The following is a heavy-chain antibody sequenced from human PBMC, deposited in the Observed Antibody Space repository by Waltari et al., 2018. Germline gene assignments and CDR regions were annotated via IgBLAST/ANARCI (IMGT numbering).Heavy chain of an antibody. J-gene: IGHJ4*02. D-gene: IGHD3-10*01. Sequence: DVPLAESGGGLVQHGGSLRLSCTAAGFTVRNYAMNGVRQEPGKGLEWVSGINGNGDNRNYADSVKYRFTISRDNSKNTLSLQMNSLRGEDTAVYFCAKDARSPGRPLDYWGQGTLVTVSS. CDR3: AKDARSPGRPLDY. CDR1: GFTVRNYA. V-gene: IGHV3-23*04. CDR2: INGNGDNR.